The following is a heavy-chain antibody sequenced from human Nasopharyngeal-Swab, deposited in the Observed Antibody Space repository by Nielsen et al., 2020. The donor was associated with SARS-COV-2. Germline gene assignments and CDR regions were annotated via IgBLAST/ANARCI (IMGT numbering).Heavy chain of an antibody. V-gene: IGHV3-7*01. CDR3: ARTRYCSSGSCYMDV. J-gene: IGHJ6*03. D-gene: IGHD2-15*01. Sequence: GGSLRLSRAASGLSISGYWMSWVRQAPGKGLEWVANINQDGSEEYYVASVKGRFTISRDNAKKTLYLQMNSLRAEDTAVYYCARTRYCSSGSCYMDVWGKGTTVTVSS. CDR2: INQDGSEE. CDR1: GLSISGYW.